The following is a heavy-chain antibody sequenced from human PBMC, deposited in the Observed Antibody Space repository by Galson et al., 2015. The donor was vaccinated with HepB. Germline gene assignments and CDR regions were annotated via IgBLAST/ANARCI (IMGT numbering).Heavy chain of an antibody. CDR2: LSGSADYT. CDR1: GFTFSSHA. D-gene: IGHD2-2*02. J-gene: IGHJ4*01. Sequence: SLRLSCAASGFTFSSHAMAWVRQAPGKGLEWVSALSGSADYTYYADSVKGRFTISTAYMALSRLRSGDTAVYYCARLAWDCLSTSCYRVVGDYWGQGTLVTVSS. CDR3: ARLAWDCLSTSCYRVVGDY. V-gene: IGHV3-23*01.